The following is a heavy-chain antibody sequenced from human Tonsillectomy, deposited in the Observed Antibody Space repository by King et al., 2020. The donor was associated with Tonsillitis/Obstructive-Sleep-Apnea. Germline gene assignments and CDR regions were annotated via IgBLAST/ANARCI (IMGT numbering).Heavy chain of an antibody. V-gene: IGHV5-51*01. CDR1: GYTFTNYW. D-gene: IGHD5-18*01. J-gene: IGHJ4*02. CDR2: IYPGDSDT. Sequence: VQLVQSGAEVKKPGESLKISCKGSGYTFTNYWIGWVRQMPGKGLEWIGVIYPGDSDTRYSPSFQGHVTMSADKSNSTAYLQWSTLKASDTAMYYCARWQFDTAMATYYFDYWGQGALVTVSS. CDR3: ARWQFDTAMATYYFDY.